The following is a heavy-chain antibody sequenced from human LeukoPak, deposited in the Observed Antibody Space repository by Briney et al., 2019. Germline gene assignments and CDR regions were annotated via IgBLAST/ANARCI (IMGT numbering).Heavy chain of an antibody. V-gene: IGHV3-48*02. J-gene: IGHJ4*02. CDR2: ISSSSSTI. CDR1: GFTFSSYS. D-gene: IGHD3-22*01. Sequence: PGGSLRLSCAASGFTFSSYSMNWVRQAPGKGLEWVSYISSSSSTIYYADSVKGRFTISRDNAKNSLYLQMNSLRDEDTAVYYCARDYYGSTGYSFDYWGQGTLVTVSS. CDR3: ARDYYGSTGYSFDY.